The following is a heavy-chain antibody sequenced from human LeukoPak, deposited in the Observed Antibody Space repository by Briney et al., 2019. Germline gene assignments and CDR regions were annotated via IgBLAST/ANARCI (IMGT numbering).Heavy chain of an antibody. V-gene: IGHV4-59*01. Sequence: SETLSLTCTVSGGSISNYYWSWIRQPPGKGLEWIGYIYYTGSTDYNPSLTSRVNISVDTSKNQFSLNLTSVTAADTAVYYCARWGSIAVARFDYWGQGTLVTVSS. CDR1: GGSISNYY. J-gene: IGHJ4*02. CDR3: ARWGSIAVARFDY. CDR2: IYYTGST. D-gene: IGHD6-6*01.